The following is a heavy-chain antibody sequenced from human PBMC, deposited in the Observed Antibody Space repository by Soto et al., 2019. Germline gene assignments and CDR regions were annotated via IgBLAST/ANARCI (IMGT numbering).Heavy chain of an antibody. D-gene: IGHD3-9*01. V-gene: IGHV4-59*01. J-gene: IGHJ5*02. CDR3: AREKSDILTGYPNWFDP. CDR1: GGSISSYY. CDR2: IYYSGST. Sequence: SETLSLTCTVSGGSISSYYWSWIRQPPGKGLEWIGYIYYSGSTNYNPSLKSRVTISVDTSKNQFSLKLSSVTAADTAVYYCAREKSDILTGYPNWFDPWGQGTLVTVSS.